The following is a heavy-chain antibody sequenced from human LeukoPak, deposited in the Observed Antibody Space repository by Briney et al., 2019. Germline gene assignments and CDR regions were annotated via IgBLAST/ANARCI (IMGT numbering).Heavy chain of an antibody. D-gene: IGHD2/OR15-2a*01. V-gene: IGHV4-39*01. J-gene: IGHJ4*02. CDR1: GGSISSYY. CDR2: IYHTGRT. Sequence: PSETLSLTCTVSGGSISSYYWDWIRQPPGNGLEWIGAIYHTGRTYYNPSLRGRVTISGDTSKNQFSLNLNFLTAADTAVYYCATQNQPGRPNFDNWGQGTLVTVSS. CDR3: ATQNQPGRPNFDN.